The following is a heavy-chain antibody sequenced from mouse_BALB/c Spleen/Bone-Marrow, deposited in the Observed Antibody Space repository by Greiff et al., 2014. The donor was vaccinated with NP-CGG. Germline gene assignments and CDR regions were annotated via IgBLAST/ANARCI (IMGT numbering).Heavy chain of an antibody. Sequence: EVKRVESGAELVKPGASVKLSCTASGFNIKDTYMHWVKQRPEQGLEWIGRIDPANGNTKYDPKFQGKATITADTSSNTAYLQLSSLTSEDTAVYYCARYSYGSSYFDYWGQGTTLTVSS. CDR3: ARYSYGSSYFDY. CDR2: IDPANGNT. J-gene: IGHJ2*01. D-gene: IGHD1-1*01. V-gene: IGHV14-3*02. CDR1: GFNIKDTY.